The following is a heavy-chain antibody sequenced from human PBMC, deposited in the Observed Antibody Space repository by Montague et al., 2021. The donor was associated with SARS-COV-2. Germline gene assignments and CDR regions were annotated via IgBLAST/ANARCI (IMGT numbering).Heavy chain of an antibody. D-gene: IGHD3-10*01. CDR1: AGSISTNSYY. CDR3: ARLWDFYGSGSYKNSWFDP. Sequence: SESLSLTCTVSAGSISTNSYYWAWIRQPLGKGLEWIGSISYSGSTYFNPSLESRLTMFVDTSKNHFSLKLSSVTAADTAVYYCARLWDFYGSGSYKNSWFDPWGQGTRVTVSS. CDR2: ISYSGST. J-gene: IGHJ5*02. V-gene: IGHV4-39*02.